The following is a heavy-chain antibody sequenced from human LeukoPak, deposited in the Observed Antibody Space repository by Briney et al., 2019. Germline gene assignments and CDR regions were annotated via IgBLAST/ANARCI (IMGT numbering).Heavy chain of an antibody. CDR2: IKTDGSQI. CDR3: AKDRYDYVWGSYRYTPPDY. CDR1: GFTFSSYW. J-gene: IGHJ4*02. D-gene: IGHD3-16*02. V-gene: IGHV3-7*03. Sequence: GGSLRLSCVASGFTFSSYWMTWVRQAPGKGLEWVANIKTDGSQIYYVDSVKGRFTISRDNAKNSLYLQMNSLRAEDTAVYYCAKDRYDYVWGSYRYTPPDYWGQGTLVTVSS.